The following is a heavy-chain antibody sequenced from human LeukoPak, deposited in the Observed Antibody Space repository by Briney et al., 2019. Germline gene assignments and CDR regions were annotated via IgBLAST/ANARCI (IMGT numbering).Heavy chain of an antibody. Sequence: SETLSLTCTVSGGSISSYYWSWIRQPPGKGLEWIGYIYYSGSTNYNPSLKSRVTISVDTSKNQFSLKLSSVTAADTAVYYCARAPLEDDGPQHDAFDIWGQGTMVTVSS. CDR1: GGSISSYY. J-gene: IGHJ3*02. V-gene: IGHV4-59*01. D-gene: IGHD2-15*01. CDR2: IYYSGST. CDR3: ARAPLEDDGPQHDAFDI.